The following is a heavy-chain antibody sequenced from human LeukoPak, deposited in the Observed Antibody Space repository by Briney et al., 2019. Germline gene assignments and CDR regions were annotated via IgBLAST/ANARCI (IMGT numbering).Heavy chain of an antibody. CDR1: GFTFSSYA. Sequence: GGSLRLSCAASGFTFSSYAMHWVRQAPGKGLEWVAVISYDGSNKYYADSVKGRITISRDNSKNTLYLQMNSLRAEDTAVYYCARSGYYYDSSGYSRVMDYWGQGTLVTVSS. D-gene: IGHD3-22*01. CDR2: ISYDGSNK. J-gene: IGHJ4*02. CDR3: ARSGYYYDSSGYSRVMDY. V-gene: IGHV3-30-3*01.